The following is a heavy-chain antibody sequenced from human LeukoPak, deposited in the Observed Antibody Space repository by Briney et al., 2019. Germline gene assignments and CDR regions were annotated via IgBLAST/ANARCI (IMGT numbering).Heavy chain of an antibody. D-gene: IGHD4/OR15-4a*01. CDR1: GFEFSNYG. Sequence: GGSLRLSCSASGFEFSNYGMHWVRQAPGKGLEWVAFIRYDGTEKSYADFVKGRFTISRDNAKNTLYLQMNSLRVDDTAMYYCERDYGAWGQGTLVTVSP. CDR2: IRYDGTEK. J-gene: IGHJ5*02. V-gene: IGHV3-30*02. CDR3: ERDYGA.